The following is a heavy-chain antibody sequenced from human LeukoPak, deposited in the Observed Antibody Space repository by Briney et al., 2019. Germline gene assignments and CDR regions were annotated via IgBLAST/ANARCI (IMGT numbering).Heavy chain of an antibody. D-gene: IGHD6-13*01. CDR2: INPNSGGT. J-gene: IGHJ4*02. V-gene: IGHV1-2*02. CDR1: GYTFTSYG. Sequence: ASVKVSCKASGYTFTSYGISWVRQAPGQGLEWMGWINPNSGGTNYAQKLQGRVTMTRDTSISTAYMELSRLRFDDTAVYYCARDEGYSSSWYVYWGQGTLVTVSS. CDR3: ARDEGYSSSWYVY.